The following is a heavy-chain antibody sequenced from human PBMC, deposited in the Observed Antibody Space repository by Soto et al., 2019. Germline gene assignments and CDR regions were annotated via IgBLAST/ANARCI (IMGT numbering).Heavy chain of an antibody. J-gene: IGHJ6*03. V-gene: IGHV1-24*01. Sequence: GASVKVSCKVSGYTLTELSMHWVRQAPGKGLEWMGGFDPEDGETSYAQKFQGRVTITRDTSASTAYMELSSLRSEDTAVYYCARDALKYSSSSGYYYYMDVWGKGTTVTVSS. D-gene: IGHD6-6*01. CDR1: GYTLTELS. CDR2: FDPEDGET. CDR3: ARDALKYSSSSGYYYYMDV.